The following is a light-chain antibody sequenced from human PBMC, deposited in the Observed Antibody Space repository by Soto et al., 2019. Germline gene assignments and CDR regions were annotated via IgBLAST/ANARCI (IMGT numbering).Light chain of an antibody. CDR3: CSYAGSGTWV. Sequence: QSALTQPASVSGSPGQSITISCTGTSSDVGSYNLVSWYQQHPGKAPKFMISEVTKRPSGVSTRFPGSKSGNTASLTISGLQAEDESDYYCCSYAGSGTWVFGGGTQLTVL. CDR2: EVT. CDR1: SSDVGSYNL. J-gene: IGLJ3*02. V-gene: IGLV2-23*02.